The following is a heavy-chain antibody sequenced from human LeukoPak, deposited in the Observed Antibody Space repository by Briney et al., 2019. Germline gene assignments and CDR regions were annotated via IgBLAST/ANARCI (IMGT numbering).Heavy chain of an antibody. J-gene: IGHJ5*02. CDR3: ARVRRPLLNWFDP. D-gene: IGHD1-26*01. Sequence: GASVKVSCKASGYTFTSYYMHWVRQAPGQGLEWMGWINPNSGGTNYAQKFQGRVTMTRDTSISTAYMELSRLRSDDTAVYYCARVRRPLLNWFDPWGQGTLVTVSS. CDR2: INPNSGGT. CDR1: GYTFTSYY. V-gene: IGHV1-2*02.